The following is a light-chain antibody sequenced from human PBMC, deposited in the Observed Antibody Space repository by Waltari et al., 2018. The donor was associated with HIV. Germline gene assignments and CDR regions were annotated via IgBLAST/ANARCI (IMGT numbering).Light chain of an antibody. J-gene: IGLJ3*02. CDR2: RNN. CDR1: SSNIGSNY. CDR3: AAWDDSLSGLV. V-gene: IGLV1-47*01. Sequence: QSVLTQPPSASGTPGQRVTIPCSGSSSNIGSNYVYWYQQLPGTAPKLLIYRNNQRPSGVPDRLSGSKSGTSASLAISGLRSEDEADYYCAAWDDSLSGLVFGGGTKLTVL.